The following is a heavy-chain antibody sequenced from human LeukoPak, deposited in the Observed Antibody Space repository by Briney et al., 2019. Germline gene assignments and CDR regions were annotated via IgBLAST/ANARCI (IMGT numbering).Heavy chain of an antibody. CDR2: IKQDGSEK. Sequence: AGGSLRLSCAASGFTFSSYWMSWVRQAPGKGLEWVANIKQDGSEKYYVDSVKGRFTISRDNAKDSLYLQMNSLRAEDTAVYYCARDNYYDSSATGYAFDIWGQGTMVTVSS. CDR1: GFTFSSYW. D-gene: IGHD3-22*01. J-gene: IGHJ3*02. CDR3: ARDNYYDSSATGYAFDI. V-gene: IGHV3-7*01.